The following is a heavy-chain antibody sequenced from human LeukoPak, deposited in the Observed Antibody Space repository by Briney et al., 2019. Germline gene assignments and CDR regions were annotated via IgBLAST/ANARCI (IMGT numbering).Heavy chain of an antibody. Sequence: SETLSLTCIVSGGSISSSSYYWGWIRQPPGKGLEWIGSSYYSGSTYYNPSLKSRVTISLDTSKNQFSLKLSSVTAADTAVYYCAREITWHMDVWGKGPRSPSP. CDR2: SYYSGST. V-gene: IGHV4-39*07. CDR1: GGSISSSSYY. J-gene: IGHJ6*03. CDR3: AREITWHMDV. D-gene: IGHD1-14*01.